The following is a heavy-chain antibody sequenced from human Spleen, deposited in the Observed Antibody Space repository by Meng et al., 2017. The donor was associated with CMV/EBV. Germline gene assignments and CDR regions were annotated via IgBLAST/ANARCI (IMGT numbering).Heavy chain of an antibody. V-gene: IGHV3-21*01. CDR3: ARGIPYYDFWSGYYGMDV. J-gene: IGHJ6*02. Sequence: SCAASGFTVSSYSMNWVRQAPGKGLEWVSSISSSSSYIYYADSVKGRFTISRDNAKNSLYLQMNSLRAEDTAVYYCARGIPYYDFWSGYYGMDVWGQGTTVTVSS. CDR2: ISSSSSYI. CDR1: GFTVSSYS. D-gene: IGHD3-3*01.